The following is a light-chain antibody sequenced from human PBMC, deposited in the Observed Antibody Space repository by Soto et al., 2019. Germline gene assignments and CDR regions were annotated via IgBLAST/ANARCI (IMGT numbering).Light chain of an antibody. V-gene: IGKV1-5*03. Sequence: DIQMTQSPSTLSGSVGDRVTITCRASQTISSWLAWYQQKPGKAPKLLIYKASTLKSGVPSRFSGSGSGTEFTLTSSSRQPDDLATYYCQHYNSYSEAFGQGTKVELK. CDR2: KAS. CDR1: QTISSW. J-gene: IGKJ1*01. CDR3: QHYNSYSEA.